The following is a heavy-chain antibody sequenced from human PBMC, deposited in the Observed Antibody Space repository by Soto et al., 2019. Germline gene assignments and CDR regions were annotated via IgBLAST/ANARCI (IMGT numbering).Heavy chain of an antibody. D-gene: IGHD6-19*01. CDR3: ANSPPRYSSGWYRFDP. CDR1: GFTFSSYA. Sequence: GGSLRLSFAASGFTFSSYAMSWVRHAPGKGLEWVSAISGSGGSTYYADSVKGRFTISRDNSKNTLYLQMNSLRAEDTAVYYCANSPPRYSSGWYRFDPWGQGTMMTV. J-gene: IGHJ5*02. CDR2: ISGSGGST. V-gene: IGHV3-23*01.